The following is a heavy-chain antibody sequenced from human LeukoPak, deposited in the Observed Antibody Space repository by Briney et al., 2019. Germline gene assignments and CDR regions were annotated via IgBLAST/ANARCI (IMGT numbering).Heavy chain of an antibody. CDR2: ISGSGGST. Sequence: PGASLRLSCAASGFTFSSYAMSWVRQAPGEGLEWVSAISGSGGSTYYADSVKGRFTISRDNSKNTLYLQMNSLRAEDTAVYYCAKCGAKYDFWSGYLNSPFDYWGQGTLVTVSS. D-gene: IGHD3-3*01. CDR3: AKCGAKYDFWSGYLNSPFDY. CDR1: GFTFSSYA. J-gene: IGHJ4*02. V-gene: IGHV3-23*01.